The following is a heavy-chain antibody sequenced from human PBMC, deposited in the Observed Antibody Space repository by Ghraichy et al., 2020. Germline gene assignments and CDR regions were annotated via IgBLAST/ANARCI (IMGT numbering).Heavy chain of an antibody. D-gene: IGHD1-1*01. J-gene: IGHJ6*03. CDR3: ARVGTGYYQDMDV. CDR1: GASISSYF. V-gene: IGHV4-59*01. CDR2: IYNRGST. Sequence: SETSLTCTVSGASISSYFWSWIRQPPGKGLEWIASIYNRGSTNYNPSLKSRVTISVDTSRNQFSLKLTSVTAADTAVYYCARVGTGYYQDMDVWGKGTTVTVSS.